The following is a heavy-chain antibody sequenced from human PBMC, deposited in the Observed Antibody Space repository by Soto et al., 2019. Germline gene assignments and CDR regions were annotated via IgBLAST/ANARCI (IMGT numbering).Heavy chain of an antibody. J-gene: IGHJ4*02. CDR3: ARGAPGTAVAGTVGDF. D-gene: IGHD6-19*01. V-gene: IGHV3-30-3*01. Sequence: QVQLVESGGGVVQPGRSLRLSCAASGFTFISYSMHWVRQAPGKGLEWVTLISYEGSNKYYADSVKGRFTISRDNSKNTLFLQMNRLRLEDTAVYYGARGAPGTAVAGTVGDFWGQGTLVTVSS. CDR1: GFTFISYS. CDR2: ISYEGSNK.